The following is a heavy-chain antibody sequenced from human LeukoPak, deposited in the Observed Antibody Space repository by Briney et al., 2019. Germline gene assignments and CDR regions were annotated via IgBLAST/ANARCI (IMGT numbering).Heavy chain of an antibody. CDR1: GGSISGDY. CDR3: ARDRPGGSSLDY. V-gene: IGHV4-59*01. D-gene: IGHD6-13*01. CDR2: IHHSGST. Sequence: PSETLSLTCTVSGGSISGDYWSWTRQSPGGGLEWIAYIHHSGSTSYNPSLKSRVTISVDTSKNEFSLKLTSVNAADTAVYYCARDRPGGSSLDYWGQGTLVTVSS. J-gene: IGHJ4*02.